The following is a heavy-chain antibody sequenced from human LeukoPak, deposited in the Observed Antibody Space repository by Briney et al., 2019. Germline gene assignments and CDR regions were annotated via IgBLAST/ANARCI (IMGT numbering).Heavy chain of an antibody. CDR3: AREGEAYCSSTSCYGAPYYYYMDV. V-gene: IGHV3-74*01. D-gene: IGHD2-2*01. CDR1: GFTFSSYW. Sequence: GGSLRLSCVASGFTFSSYWMHWVRQDPRKGLVWVSRINGDRRNINYADSVRGRFTISRDNAKNTLYLQMNSLRAEDTAVYYCAREGEAYCSSTSCYGAPYYYYMDVWGKGTTVTVSS. CDR2: INGDRRNI. J-gene: IGHJ6*03.